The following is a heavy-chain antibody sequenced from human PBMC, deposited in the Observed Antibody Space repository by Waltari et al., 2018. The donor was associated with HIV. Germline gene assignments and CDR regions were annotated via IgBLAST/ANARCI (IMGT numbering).Heavy chain of an antibody. J-gene: IGHJ3*02. Sequence: EVQLVESGGGLVQPGGSLRLSCAASGFTFNSYWMHRVRQAPGKGLVWVSRIATDGSSTRYADSVKGRFSISRDNAKNTLYLQMNSLRAEDTAVYYCARGEQGEAFDIWGQGTMVTVSS. D-gene: IGHD3-16*01. CDR3: ARGEQGEAFDI. CDR2: IATDGSST. V-gene: IGHV3-74*01. CDR1: GFTFNSYW.